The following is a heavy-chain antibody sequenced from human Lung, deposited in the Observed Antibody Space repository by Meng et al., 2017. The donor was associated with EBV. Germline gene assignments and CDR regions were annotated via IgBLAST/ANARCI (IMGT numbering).Heavy chain of an antibody. CDR2: LIPMSDAP. D-gene: IGHD3-10*01. J-gene: IGHJ4*02. CDR1: GGTFRSDA. V-gene: IGHV1-69*01. CDR3: ASESGRGFTPDY. Sequence: QVQLVQSGPEVKKPGSSVKVSCKTSGGTFRSDAISWVRQAPGQGLEWMGGLIPMSDAPHYAQKFQGRVTITADESTSTHYMDLSGLRSEDTAVYYCASESGRGFTPDYWGQGTLVTVSS.